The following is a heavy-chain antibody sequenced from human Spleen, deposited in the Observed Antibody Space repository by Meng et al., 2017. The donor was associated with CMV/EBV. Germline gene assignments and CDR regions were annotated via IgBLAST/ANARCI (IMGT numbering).Heavy chain of an antibody. CDR2: ITSTGDT. J-gene: IGHJ4*02. CDR3: AREDGYFRN. Sequence: QLVEAGGDLIQPGASLRPSCAASGVTVSSNYMNWVRQAPGKGLEWVSVITSTGDTHYADSVKGRFTISRDSSMNILHLQMNSLRAEDTAVYYCAREDGYFRNSGQGTLVTVSS. D-gene: IGHD5-24*01. V-gene: IGHV3-53*01. CDR1: GVTVSSNY.